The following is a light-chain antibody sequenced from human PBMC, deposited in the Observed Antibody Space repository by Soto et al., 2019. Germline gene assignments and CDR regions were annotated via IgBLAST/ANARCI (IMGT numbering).Light chain of an antibody. CDR1: RSNIGRNT. CDR3: AAWDDSLKEEG. Sequence: QSVLTQPPSASGTPGQRVTISCSGGRSNIGRNTVNWYQQLPGTAPKLLIHSNNQRPSGVPDRFSGSKSGTSASLAISGLQPEDEADYYCAAWDDSLKEEGFGGGTKLTVL. V-gene: IGLV1-44*01. J-gene: IGLJ2*01. CDR2: SNN.